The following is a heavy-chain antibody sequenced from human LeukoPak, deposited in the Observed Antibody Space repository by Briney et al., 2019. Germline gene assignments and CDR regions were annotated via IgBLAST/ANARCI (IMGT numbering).Heavy chain of an antibody. V-gene: IGHV3-21*04. D-gene: IGHD3-22*01. CDR2: ISSRSNYI. Sequence: GGSLRLSCAASGFTFSDYVMEWVRQAPGKGLEWVASISSRSNYIYYTDSVKGRFTVSRDNAKNSLYLQMNSLRAEDTAVYYCARRINYYDSSGYYPSDYWGQGTLVTVSS. CDR1: GFTFSDYV. J-gene: IGHJ4*02. CDR3: ARRINYYDSSGYYPSDY.